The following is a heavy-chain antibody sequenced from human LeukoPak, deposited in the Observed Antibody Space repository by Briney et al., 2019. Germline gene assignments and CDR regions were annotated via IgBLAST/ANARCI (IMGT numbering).Heavy chain of an antibody. Sequence: GGSLRLSCAASGFTFSNFAMTWVRQAPGKGLEWVSGVSGSGGNTYYADSVKGRFTISRDNFKNTLYLQMNSLRAEDTAVYYCATRSMMEYWYFDLWGRGTLVTVSS. CDR3: ATRSMMEYWYFDL. V-gene: IGHV3-23*01. D-gene: IGHD2/OR15-2a*01. CDR1: GFTFSNFA. CDR2: VSGSGGNT. J-gene: IGHJ2*01.